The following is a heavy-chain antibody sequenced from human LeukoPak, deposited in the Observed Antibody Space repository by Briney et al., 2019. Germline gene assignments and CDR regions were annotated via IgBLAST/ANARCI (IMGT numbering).Heavy chain of an antibody. CDR1: GGSISSGGSY. Sequence: SEILSLTCTVSGGSISSGGSYWDWIRQPPEKGLEWIGTIYYSGTAYYHPSLKSRVSISVDTSENKSSLRLSSVTAADTAVYYCARRGYNYGQIDFWGQGTLVTVSS. V-gene: IGHV4-39*01. D-gene: IGHD5-18*01. CDR3: ARRGYNYGQIDF. CDR2: IYYSGTA. J-gene: IGHJ4*02.